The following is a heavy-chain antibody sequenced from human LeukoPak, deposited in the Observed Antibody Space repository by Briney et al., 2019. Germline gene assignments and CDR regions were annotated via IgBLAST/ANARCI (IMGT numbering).Heavy chain of an antibody. CDR2: ITKSGDQT. V-gene: IGHV3-23*01. Sequence: GGSLRLSCVASGFSFSDHWMNWFRQAPGKGLEWVSTITKSGDQTHYADSVRGLFTISRDIFKNTLYLQMNSLRAEDTAVYHCVKSAGKDGYRDVFDIWGQGTVVTVSS. CDR3: VKSAGKDGYRDVFDI. J-gene: IGHJ3*02. D-gene: IGHD5-24*01. CDR1: GFSFSDHW.